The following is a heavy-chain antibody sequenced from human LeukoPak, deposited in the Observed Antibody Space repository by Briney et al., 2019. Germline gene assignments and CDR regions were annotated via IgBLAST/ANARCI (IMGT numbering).Heavy chain of an antibody. V-gene: IGHV6-1*01. J-gene: IGHJ4*02. CDR1: GDSVSSNSAA. CDR2: TYYRSKWYN. D-gene: IGHD3-9*01. CDR3: ARDPRYYDILTGYYTCCYFDY. Sequence: QTLSLTCALSGDSVSSNSAAWNWIRQSPSRGLEWLGRTYYRSKWYNDYAVSVKSRITINPDTSKNQFSLQLNSVTPEDTAVYYCARDPRYYDILTGYYTCCYFDYWGQGTLVTVSS.